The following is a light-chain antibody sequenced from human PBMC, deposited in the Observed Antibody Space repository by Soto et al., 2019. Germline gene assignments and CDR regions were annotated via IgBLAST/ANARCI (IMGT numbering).Light chain of an antibody. J-gene: IGLJ2*01. CDR1: SSKIGTNY. V-gene: IGLV1-47*01. Sequence: QSVLTQPPSASGTPGQGVTISCSGSSSKIGTNYVYWYQQLPGTAPKLLIYRNNQRPSGVSDRFSGSKSGTSASLAISGLRSDDEADYYCAAWDDSLNGGVFGGGTKLTVL. CDR2: RNN. CDR3: AAWDDSLNGGV.